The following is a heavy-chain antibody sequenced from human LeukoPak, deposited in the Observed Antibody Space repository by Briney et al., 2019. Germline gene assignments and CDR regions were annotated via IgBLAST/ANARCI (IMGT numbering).Heavy chain of an antibody. CDR2: ISSNGGST. J-gene: IGHJ4*02. V-gene: IGHV3-64*01. CDR3: ARSSITMVRGGFDY. CDR1: GFTFSSYA. Sequence: GGSLRLSCAASGFTFSSYAMHWVRQAPGKGLEYVSAISSNGGSTYYANSVKGRFTISRDNSKNTLYLQMGSLRAEDMAVYYCARSSITMVRGGFDYWGQGTLVTVSA. D-gene: IGHD3-10*01.